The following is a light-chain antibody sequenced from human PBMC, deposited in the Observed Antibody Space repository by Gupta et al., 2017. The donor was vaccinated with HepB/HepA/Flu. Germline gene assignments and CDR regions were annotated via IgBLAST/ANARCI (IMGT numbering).Light chain of an antibody. J-gene: IGKJ4*01. CDR3: QQRSNWPLT. CDR1: QRVSSY. CDR2: DAS. Sequence: ENVLTQSSATLSLSAGEKATLSCSASQRVSSYLAWYQQKPGQAPRLLIYDASTRAPGIPARFSGSGSGTDFTLPISSLEPEDFAVYYCQQRSNWPLTFGRGTKVDIK. V-gene: IGKV3-11*01.